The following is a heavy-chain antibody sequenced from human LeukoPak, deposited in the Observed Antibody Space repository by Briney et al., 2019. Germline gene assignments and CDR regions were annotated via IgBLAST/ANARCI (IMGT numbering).Heavy chain of an antibody. CDR3: AGSYGD. CDR1: GFTFSSYS. J-gene: IGHJ4*02. V-gene: IGHV3-7*01. Sequence: GGSLRLSCAASGFTFSSYSMNWVRQAPGKGLEWVANIKQDGSEKYYVDSVKGRFTISRDNAKNLLYLQMNSLRVEDTAVYYCAGSYGDWGQGTLVTVSS. CDR2: IKQDGSEK. D-gene: IGHD4-17*01.